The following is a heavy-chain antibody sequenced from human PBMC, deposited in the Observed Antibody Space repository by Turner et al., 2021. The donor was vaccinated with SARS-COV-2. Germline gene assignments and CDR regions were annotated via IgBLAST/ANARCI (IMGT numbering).Heavy chain of an antibody. CDR3: AKDMVRGIIYYYYGMDF. CDR1: GFTFDDYA. D-gene: IGHD3-10*01. J-gene: IGHJ6*02. CDR2: ISWNSGSI. Sequence: EVQLVEYGGGLVQAGRSLRRSCAAPGFTFDDYAMTWVRQAPGKGLEWVSGISWNSGSIGYADSVKGRFTISRDNAKNSLYLQMNSLRAEDTALYYCAKDMVRGIIYYYYGMDFWGPGTTVTVSS. V-gene: IGHV3-9*01.